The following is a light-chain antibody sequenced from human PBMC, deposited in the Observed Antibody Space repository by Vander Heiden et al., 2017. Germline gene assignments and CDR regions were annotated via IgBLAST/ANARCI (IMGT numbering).Light chain of an antibody. CDR1: QSVLYASNNKNY. J-gene: IGKJ2*01. Sequence: DIVMTPSPDSLAVSLGEKATINCKSSQSVLYASNNKNYLAWYQQKPGQPPQLLIYWASTRESGVPDRVSGSGSATDFTLTISSLQAEDVAVYYCQQYYATPHTFGQGTKLEIK. CDR2: WAS. CDR3: QQYYATPHT. V-gene: IGKV4-1*01.